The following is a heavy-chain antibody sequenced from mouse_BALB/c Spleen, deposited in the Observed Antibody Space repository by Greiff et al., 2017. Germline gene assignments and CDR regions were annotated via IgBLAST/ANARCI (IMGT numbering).Heavy chain of an antibody. CDR2: ISNLAYSI. CDR1: GFTFSDYG. CDR3: ARDRYAMDY. J-gene: IGHJ4*01. Sequence: EVKVEESGGGLVQPGGSRKLSCAASGFTFSDYGMAWVRQAPGKGPEWVAFISNLAYSIYYADTVTGRFTISRENAKNTLYLEMSSLRSEDTAMYYCARDRYAMDYWGQGTSVTVSS. V-gene: IGHV5-15*02.